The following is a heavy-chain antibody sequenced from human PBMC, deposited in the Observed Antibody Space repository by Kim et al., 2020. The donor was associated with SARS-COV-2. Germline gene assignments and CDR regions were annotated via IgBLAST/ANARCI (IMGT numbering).Heavy chain of an antibody. CDR2: ISAYNGNT. CDR3: ARSAVNYDILTGGGCFDY. CDR1: GYTFTSYG. J-gene: IGHJ4*02. D-gene: IGHD3-9*01. Sequence: ASVKVSCKASGYTFTSYGISWVRQAPGQGLEWMGWISAYNGNTNYAQKLQGRVTMTTDTSTSTAYMELRSLRSDDTAVYYCARSAVNYDILTGGGCFDYWGQGTLVTVSS. V-gene: IGHV1-18*01.